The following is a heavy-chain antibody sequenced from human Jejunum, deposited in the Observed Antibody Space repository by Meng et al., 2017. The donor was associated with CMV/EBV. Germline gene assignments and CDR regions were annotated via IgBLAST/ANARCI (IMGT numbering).Heavy chain of an antibody. V-gene: IGHV4-39*07. CDR2: IHYSGIT. Sequence: SIGSSTYYWGWIRQAPGKGLEWIGSIHYSGITYYNPSLKSRVALSVDTSKNQFSLNVASVTAADTAIFYCVRDRVWSGQTGYFDYWGQGKLVTVSS. CDR1: SIGSSTYY. D-gene: IGHD3-3*01. J-gene: IGHJ4*02. CDR3: VRDRVWSGQTGYFDY.